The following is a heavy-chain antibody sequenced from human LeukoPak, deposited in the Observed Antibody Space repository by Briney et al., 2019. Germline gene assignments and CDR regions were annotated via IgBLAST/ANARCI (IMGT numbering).Heavy chain of an antibody. CDR2: INRSAST. CDR1: GGSSTNYF. V-gene: IGHV4-34*01. J-gene: IGHJ6*03. Sequence: SETLSLTCVLYGGSSTNYFWSWIRQPPGKGLEWIGEINRSASTNYNPSLKSRVTISIDTSKNQFSLKLTSVTAADTAMYYCASISIIHPLGGYYYMDVWGKGTTVTISS. D-gene: IGHD2/OR15-2a*01. CDR3: ASISIIHPLGGYYYMDV.